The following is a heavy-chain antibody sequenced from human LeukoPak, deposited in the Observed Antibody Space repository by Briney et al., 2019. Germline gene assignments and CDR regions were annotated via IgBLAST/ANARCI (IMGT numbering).Heavy chain of an antibody. D-gene: IGHD3-10*01. V-gene: IGHV4-39*02. Sequence: SETLSLTCTASGGSISSRSYYWGWIRQPPGKGLEWIGSIYYSGTTYYKPSLKSRVTISVDTSKNHFSLTVTSVTAADTAVYYCAAAGYYFGNNWFGPWGQGTRVTVSS. CDR2: IYYSGTT. J-gene: IGHJ5*02. CDR1: GGSISSRSYY. CDR3: AAAGYYFGNNWFGP.